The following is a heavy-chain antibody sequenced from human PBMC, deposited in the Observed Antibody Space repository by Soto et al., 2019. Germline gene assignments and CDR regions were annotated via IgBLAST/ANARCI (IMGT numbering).Heavy chain of an antibody. V-gene: IGHV4-31*03. CDR1: GGSITTSGDY. D-gene: IGHD1-26*01. CDR2: ISHSGIT. Sequence: PSETLSLTCTVSGGSITTSGDYWSWIRQHPGKGLEWIGYISHSGITEYNPSLKSRLTLSIDTSKNQFSLEMNSVTAADTAVYFCARVSHDYYYGWFDLWGQGTPVTVSS. J-gene: IGHJ5*02. CDR3: ARVSHDYYYGWFDL.